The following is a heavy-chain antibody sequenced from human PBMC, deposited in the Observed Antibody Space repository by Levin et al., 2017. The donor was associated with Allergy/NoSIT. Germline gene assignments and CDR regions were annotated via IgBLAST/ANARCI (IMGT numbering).Heavy chain of an antibody. CDR2: IWYDGSNK. J-gene: IGHJ4*02. D-gene: IGHD6-19*01. Sequence: LSLTCAASGFTFSSYGMHWVRQAPGKGLEWVAVIWYDGSNKYYADSVKGRFTISRDNSKNTLYLQMNSLRAEDTAVYYCARDPGGIAVAGTLYYFDYWGQGTLVTVSS. CDR3: ARDPGGIAVAGTLYYFDY. V-gene: IGHV3-33*01. CDR1: GFTFSSYG.